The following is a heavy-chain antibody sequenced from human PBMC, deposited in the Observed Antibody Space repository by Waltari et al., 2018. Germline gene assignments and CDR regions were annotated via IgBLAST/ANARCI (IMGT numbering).Heavy chain of an antibody. CDR2: IYYSGST. CDR3: ARGMVVTAIHFDY. D-gene: IGHD2-21*02. V-gene: IGHV4-31*03. J-gene: IGHJ4*02. Sequence: QVQLQESGPGLVKPSQTLSLTCTVSVGSISSGGYYWSCIRQHPGKGLEWIGYIYYSGSTYYNPSLKSRVTISVDTSKNQFSLKLSSVTAADTAVYYCARGMVVTAIHFDYWGQGTLVTVSS. CDR1: VGSISSGGYY.